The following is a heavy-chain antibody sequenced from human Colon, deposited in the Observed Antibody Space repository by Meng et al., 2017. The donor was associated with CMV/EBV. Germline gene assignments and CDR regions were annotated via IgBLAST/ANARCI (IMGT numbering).Heavy chain of an antibody. CDR3: AKDLGSHYFYGMDV. Sequence: GESLKISCAASGFSFGNFAMSWVRQAPGKGLEWVATIAGGGTSTYYPDSANGRFTIPRDNSKNTLYLQSSSLRAEDTAIYYCAKDLGSHYFYGMDVWGQGTTVTVSS. V-gene: IGHV3-23*01. D-gene: IGHD3-10*01. CDR2: IAGGGTST. CDR1: GFSFGNFA. J-gene: IGHJ6*02.